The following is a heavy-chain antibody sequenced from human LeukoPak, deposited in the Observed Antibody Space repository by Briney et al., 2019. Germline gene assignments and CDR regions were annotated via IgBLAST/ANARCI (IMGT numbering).Heavy chain of an antibody. V-gene: IGHV3-21*01. CDR2: ISSSSSYI. CDR3: ARDRTTMVRDYYYYMDV. CDR1: GFTFSGYS. D-gene: IGHD3-10*01. J-gene: IGHJ6*03. Sequence: PGGSLRLSCAASGFTFSGYSMNWVRQAPGKGLEWVSSISSSSSYIYYADSVKGRFTISRDNAKNSLYLQMNSLRADDTAVYYCARDRTTMVRDYYYYMDVLVKGTTVTVSS.